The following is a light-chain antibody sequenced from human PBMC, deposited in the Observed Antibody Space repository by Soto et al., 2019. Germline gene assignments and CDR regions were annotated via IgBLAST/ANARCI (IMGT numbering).Light chain of an antibody. CDR2: EAF. J-gene: IGKJ5*01. CDR3: QQRSDWPIT. V-gene: IGKV3-11*01. Sequence: EIVLTQSPATLSLSPGERATLSCRASQSVSSYLAWYQQKPGQGPGLLIYEAFKRATGIPARFSGSGSGTDFTLTISSLEPEDFAVYYCQQRSDWPITFGQGTRLEIK. CDR1: QSVSSY.